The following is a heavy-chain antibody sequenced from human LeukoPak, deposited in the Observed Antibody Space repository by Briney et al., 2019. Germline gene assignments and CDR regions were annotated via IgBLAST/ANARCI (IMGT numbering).Heavy chain of an antibody. Sequence: GRSLRLSCAASGFTFDDYAMHWVRQAPGKGLEWVSGISWNSGSIGYADSVKGRFTITRDHAKHSLYLQMNSLRAEDTALYYCAKVIHAGYCSSTSCYSAFDIWGQGTMVTVSS. J-gene: IGHJ3*02. V-gene: IGHV3-9*01. D-gene: IGHD2-2*01. CDR1: GFTFDDYA. CDR2: ISWNSGSI. CDR3: AKVIHAGYCSSTSCYSAFDI.